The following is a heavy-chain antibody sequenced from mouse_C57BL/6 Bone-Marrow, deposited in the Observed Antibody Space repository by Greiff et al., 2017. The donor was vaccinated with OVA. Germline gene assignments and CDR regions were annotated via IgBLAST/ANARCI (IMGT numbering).Heavy chain of an antibody. J-gene: IGHJ1*03. V-gene: IGHV1-15*01. CDR3: TVNWDVDWYFDV. CDR1: GYTFTDYE. D-gene: IGHD4-1*02. CDR2: IDPETGGT. Sequence: QVQLQQSGAELVRPGASVTLSCKASGYTFTDYEMHWVQQTPVPGLEWIGAIDPETGGTAYNQKVKGKAILTADKSSSTAYMELRSLTSEDSAVYYCTVNWDVDWYFDVWGTGTTVTVS.